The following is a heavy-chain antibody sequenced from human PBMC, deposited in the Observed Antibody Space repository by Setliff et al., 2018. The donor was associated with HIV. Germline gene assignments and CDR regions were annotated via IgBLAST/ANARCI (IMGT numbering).Heavy chain of an antibody. J-gene: IGHJ6*02. CDR1: GYTFTGYY. D-gene: IGHD2-21*02. CDR3: ARGDIVVVTADALLNYYYSDMDV. CDR2: INPNSGGT. Sequence: ASVKVSCKASGYTFTGYYMHWVRQAPGQGLEWMGWINPNSGGTNYAQKFQGWVTMTRDTSISTAYMGLSRLRSDDTAVYYCARGDIVVVTADALLNYYYSDMDVWGQGTTVTVSS. V-gene: IGHV1-2*04.